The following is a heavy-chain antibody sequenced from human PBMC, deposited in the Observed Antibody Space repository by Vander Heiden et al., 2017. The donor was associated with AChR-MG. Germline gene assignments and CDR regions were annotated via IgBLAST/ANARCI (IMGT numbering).Heavy chain of an antibody. Sequence: EVQLVESGGGLVQPGRSLRLSCVASGFTFDDYAMHWVRQAPGKGLEWVSGISWNSGSINYADSVNGRFTISRDNAKNSLYLQMNSLRVEDTALYYCAKDIGFLWLRINWYFDLWGRGTLVTVSS. D-gene: IGHD5-12*01. V-gene: IGHV3-9*01. J-gene: IGHJ2*01. CDR1: GFTFDDYA. CDR3: AKDIGFLWLRINWYFDL. CDR2: ISWNSGSI.